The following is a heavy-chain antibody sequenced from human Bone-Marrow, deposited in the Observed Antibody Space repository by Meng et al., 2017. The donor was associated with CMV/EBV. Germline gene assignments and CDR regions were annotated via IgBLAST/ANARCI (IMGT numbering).Heavy chain of an antibody. CDR3: ASGVSYDFWTAGMDV. CDR2: IIPILGIA. D-gene: IGHD3-3*01. V-gene: IGHV1-69*02. Sequence: SVKVSCKASGGTFSSYTISWVRQAPGQGLEWMGRIIPILGIANYAQKFQGRVTITADKSTSTAYMELSSLRSEDTAVYSCASGVSYDFWTAGMDVWGQGTTVTVSS. CDR1: GGTFSSYT. J-gene: IGHJ6*02.